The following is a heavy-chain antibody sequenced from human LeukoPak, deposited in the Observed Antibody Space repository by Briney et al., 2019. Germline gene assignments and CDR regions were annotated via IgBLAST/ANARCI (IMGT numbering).Heavy chain of an antibody. Sequence: GRSLRLSCAASGFTFSSYSMNWVRQAPGKGLEWVSSISSSSSYIYYADSVKGRFTISRDNAKNSLYLQMNSLRAEDTAVYYCARGVATIYFLDYWGQGTLVTVSS. CDR1: GFTFSSYS. D-gene: IGHD5-12*01. CDR2: ISSSSSYI. J-gene: IGHJ4*02. V-gene: IGHV3-21*01. CDR3: ARGVATIYFLDY.